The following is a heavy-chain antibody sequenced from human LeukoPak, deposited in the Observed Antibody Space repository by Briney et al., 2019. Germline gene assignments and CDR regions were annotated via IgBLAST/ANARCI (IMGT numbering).Heavy chain of an antibody. Sequence: GASVKVSCKASGYTFTSYGISWVRQAPGQGLEWMGWISAYNGNTNYAQKLQGRVTMTTDTFTSTAYMELRSLRSDDTAVYYCARDLFTYYYGSGSYYKLAAFDIWGQGTMVTVSS. CDR1: GYTFTSYG. CDR3: ARDLFTYYYGSGSYYKLAAFDI. D-gene: IGHD3-10*01. CDR2: ISAYNGNT. J-gene: IGHJ3*02. V-gene: IGHV1-18*04.